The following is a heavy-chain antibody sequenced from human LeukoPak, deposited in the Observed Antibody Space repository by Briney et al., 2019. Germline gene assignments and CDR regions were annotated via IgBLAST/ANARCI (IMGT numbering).Heavy chain of an antibody. Sequence: GGSLRLSCAASGFSFSSYEMNWVRQAPGKGPEWISYINSIGTTIYYADSVKGRFTVSRDNAKSSLYLQTSSLRVEGTAVYYCARNRGSEVDYWGQGTLVTVSS. D-gene: IGHD2-15*01. CDR3: ARNRGSEVDY. CDR1: GFSFSSYE. V-gene: IGHV3-48*03. CDR2: INSIGTTI. J-gene: IGHJ4*02.